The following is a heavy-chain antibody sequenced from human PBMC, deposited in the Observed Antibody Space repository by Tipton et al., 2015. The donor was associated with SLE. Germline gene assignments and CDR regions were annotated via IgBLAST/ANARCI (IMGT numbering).Heavy chain of an antibody. D-gene: IGHD6-25*01. J-gene: IGHJ1*01. V-gene: IGHV4-59*06. CDR3: ASPGSSAPGPYFQH. Sequence: TLSLTCTVSGGSISSYYWSWIRQPPGKGLEWIGYIYYSGSTYYNPSLKSRVTISVDTSKNQFSLKLSSVTAADTAVYYCASPGSSAPGPYFQHWGQGTLVTVPS. CDR1: GGSISSYY. CDR2: IYYSGST.